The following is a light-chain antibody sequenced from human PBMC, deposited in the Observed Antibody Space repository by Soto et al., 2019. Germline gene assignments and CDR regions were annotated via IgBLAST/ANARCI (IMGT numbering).Light chain of an antibody. J-gene: IGLJ1*01. V-gene: IGLV1-40*01. CDR2: GNI. Sequence: QSVLTQPPSVSGAPGQRVTFSCFGSSSNIGADYDVHWYQQLPGTAPKLLIYGNINRPSGVPDRFSGSKSGASAALAITGLQPEDEADYYCQSYDTSLGFVFGTGPKVTVL. CDR1: SSNIGADYD. CDR3: QSYDTSLGFV.